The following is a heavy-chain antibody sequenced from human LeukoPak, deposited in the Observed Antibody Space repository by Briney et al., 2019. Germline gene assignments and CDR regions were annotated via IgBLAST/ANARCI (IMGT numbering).Heavy chain of an antibody. CDR3: ARHGEYYFDY. J-gene: IGHJ4*02. D-gene: IGHD3-10*01. CDR2: ISRRGNT. Sequence: SETLSLTCAVYGGSFSGYYWSWIRQPPGKGLEWIGQISRRGNTNYNPSLKSRVTISVDTSKNQLSLRMSTVTAADTALYYCARHGEYYFDYWGQGTLVTVSS. CDR1: GGSFSGYY. V-gene: IGHV4-34*01.